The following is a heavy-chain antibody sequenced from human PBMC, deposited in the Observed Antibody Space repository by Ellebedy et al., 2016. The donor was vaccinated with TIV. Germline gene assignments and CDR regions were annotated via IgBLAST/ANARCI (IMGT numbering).Heavy chain of an antibody. D-gene: IGHD3-10*01. J-gene: IGHJ4*02. CDR2: IYPGDSTI. Sequence: GESLKISCKASGYSFTNQWIGWVRQVPGKGLEWMAVIYPGDSTINYSPSFKGQVTISADKSISTAYLQWTSLKASDTAMFYCARLWFGEFPDYWGQGALVTVSS. CDR1: GYSFTNQW. CDR3: ARLWFGEFPDY. V-gene: IGHV5-51*01.